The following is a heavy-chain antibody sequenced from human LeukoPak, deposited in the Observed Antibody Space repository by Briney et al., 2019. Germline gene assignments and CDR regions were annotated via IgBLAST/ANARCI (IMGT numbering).Heavy chain of an antibody. CDR2: INPNSGDT. CDR1: GYTFTDYY. D-gene: IGHD6-13*01. V-gene: IGHV1-2*02. J-gene: IGHJ4*02. Sequence: ASVKVSCKASGYTFTDYYIHWVRQAPGQGLEWMGWINPNSGDTNYAQKLQGRVTMTRDTSISTAYMELSRLRSDDTAVYYCARETVPAIAAPRGLNYSGQGTLVTVSS. CDR3: ARETVPAIAAPRGLNY.